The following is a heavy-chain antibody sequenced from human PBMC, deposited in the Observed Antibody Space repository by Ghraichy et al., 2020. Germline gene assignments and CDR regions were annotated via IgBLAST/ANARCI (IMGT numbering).Heavy chain of an antibody. CDR3: ARVPYYDSSGYSQEYFQH. Sequence: GGSLRLSCAASGFTFSSYWMHLVRQAPGKGLVWVSRINSDGSSTSYADSVKGRFTISRDNAKNTLYLQMNSLRAEDTAVYYCARVPYYDSSGYSQEYFQHWGQGTLVTVSS. J-gene: IGHJ1*01. CDR2: INSDGSST. D-gene: IGHD3-22*01. CDR1: GFTFSSYW. V-gene: IGHV3-74*01.